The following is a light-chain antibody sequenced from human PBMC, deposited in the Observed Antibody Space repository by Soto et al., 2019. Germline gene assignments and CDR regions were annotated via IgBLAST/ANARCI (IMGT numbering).Light chain of an antibody. V-gene: IGKV3-20*01. CDR2: GAS. CDR3: QQYGYLVT. Sequence: EIVMTQSPATLSVSPGERATLSCRASQSVSGSFLAWYQQKPGQAPRLLIYGASSRATGIPDRFSGSGSGTDFTLTISRLEPEDFAMYYCQQYGYLVTFGGGTKVDIK. CDR1: QSVSGSF. J-gene: IGKJ4*01.